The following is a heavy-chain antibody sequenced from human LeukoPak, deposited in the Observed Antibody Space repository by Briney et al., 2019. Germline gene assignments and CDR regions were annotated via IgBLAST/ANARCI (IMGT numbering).Heavy chain of an antibody. J-gene: IGHJ4*02. Sequence: PGGSLRLSCAASGFTFSSYWMSWVRQAPGKGLEWVAKINQDGGEKYYVDSVKGRLTISRDNAKNSLYLQMNSLRAEDTAVYYCARGGHNYVPYWGQGTLVTVSS. V-gene: IGHV3-7*04. CDR1: GFTFSSYW. CDR2: INQDGGEK. D-gene: IGHD5-24*01. CDR3: ARGGHNYVPY.